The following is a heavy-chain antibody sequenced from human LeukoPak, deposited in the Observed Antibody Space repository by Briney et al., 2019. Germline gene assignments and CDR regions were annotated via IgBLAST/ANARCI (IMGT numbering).Heavy chain of an antibody. CDR2: IKQGGSDK. V-gene: IGHV3-7*01. CDR1: GFTFSSYW. D-gene: IGHD3-22*01. J-gene: IGHJ3*02. CDR3: ARGGWTGIRNAFDI. Sequence: GGSLRLSCAASGFTFSSYWMSWVRQAPGKGLEWVANIKQGGSDKYYVDSVKGRFTISRDNAKNSLYLQMNSLRAEDTAVYYCARGGWTGIRNAFDIWGQGTMVTVSS.